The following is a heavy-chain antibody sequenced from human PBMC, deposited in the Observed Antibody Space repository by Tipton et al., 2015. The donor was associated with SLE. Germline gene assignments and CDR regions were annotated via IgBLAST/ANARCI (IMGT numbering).Heavy chain of an antibody. CDR1: DGSISDYY. CDR2: MYASGST. J-gene: IGHJ4*02. CDR3: ARDAPTVAGTLDS. Sequence: LRLSCTVSDGSISDYYWTWIRQPAGEGLEWIGRMYASGSTNYNPSLRSRAAMSVDASKSHFSLKLTSVTAADTAVYYCARDAPTVAGTLDSWGQGTLVIVS. D-gene: IGHD6-19*01. V-gene: IGHV4-4*07.